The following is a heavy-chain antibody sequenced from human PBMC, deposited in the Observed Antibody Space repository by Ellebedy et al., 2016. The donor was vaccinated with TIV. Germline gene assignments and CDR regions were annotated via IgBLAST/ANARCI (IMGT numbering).Heavy chain of an antibody. D-gene: IGHD5-18*01. J-gene: IGHJ4*02. CDR3: ARDDGYNYAY. CDR2: IEKDGSKI. CDR1: GFMFSSYW. Sequence: GGSLRLSXVGSGFMFSSYWMSWVRQAPGKGLEWVGNIEKDGSKISYGDSVRGRFTIFRDNAKNSLFLLMNTLSVEDTAVYYCARDDGYNYAYWGRGILVSVSS. V-gene: IGHV3-7*03.